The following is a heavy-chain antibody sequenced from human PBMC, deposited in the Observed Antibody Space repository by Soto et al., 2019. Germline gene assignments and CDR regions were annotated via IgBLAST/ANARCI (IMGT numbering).Heavy chain of an antibody. CDR1: GGSISSGDYY. CDR2: IYYSGST. V-gene: IGHV4-30-4*01. Sequence: SETLSLTCTVSGGSISSGDYYWSWIRQPPGKGLEWIGYIYYSGSTYYNPSLKSRVTISVDTSKNQFSLKLSSVTAADTAVYYCARGLGVVDYYDSSGYYYGAHDLDYWGQGTLVTVSS. D-gene: IGHD3-22*01. J-gene: IGHJ4*02. CDR3: ARGLGVVDYYDSSGYYYGAHDLDY.